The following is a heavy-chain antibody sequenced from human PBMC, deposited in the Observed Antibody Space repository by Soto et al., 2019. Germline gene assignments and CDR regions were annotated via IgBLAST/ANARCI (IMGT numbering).Heavy chain of an antibody. D-gene: IGHD6-6*01. J-gene: IGHJ6*02. Sequence: QVQLVQSGAEVKKPGASVKVSCKASGYTFTSYDISWVRQAPGQGPEWMGWISAYSGNTKYAQKIQGRVTMTTDTSTSTAYMELRSLRSDDTAVYYCARDPPAGSSYGMDVWGQGTTVTVSS. CDR3: ARDPPAGSSYGMDV. V-gene: IGHV1-18*01. CDR2: ISAYSGNT. CDR1: GYTFTSYD.